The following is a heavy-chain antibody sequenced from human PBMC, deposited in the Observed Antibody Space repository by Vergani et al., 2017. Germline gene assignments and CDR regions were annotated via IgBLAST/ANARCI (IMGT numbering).Heavy chain of an antibody. Sequence: QVQLQESGPGLVKSSETLSLTCTVSADSISSGSYYWGWIRQPPGKSLEWIGSIYYSGLTYYNPSLKSRVAISVDTSKNQFSLKVTSVTAADTAVYFCARKRPGRGWSPGDFDDWGQGILVTVSS. CDR1: ADSISSGSYY. CDR2: IYYSGLT. CDR3: ARKRPGRGWSPGDFDD. J-gene: IGHJ4*02. D-gene: IGHD6-19*01. V-gene: IGHV4-39*01.